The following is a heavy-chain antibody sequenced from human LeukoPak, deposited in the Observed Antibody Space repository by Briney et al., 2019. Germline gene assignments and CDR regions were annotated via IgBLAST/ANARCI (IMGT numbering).Heavy chain of an antibody. CDR3: ARAPYDSGGYSDYYFDY. CDR2: IYYSGST. CDR1: GGSISSYY. D-gene: IGHD3-22*01. V-gene: IGHV4-59*08. Sequence: SETLTLTCTISGGSISSYYWSWIRQPPGKGLEWIGYIYYSGSTNYNPSLKSRVTISVDTSKNQFSLKLSSVTAADTAVYYCARAPYDSGGYSDYYFDYWGQGTLVTVSS. J-gene: IGHJ4*02.